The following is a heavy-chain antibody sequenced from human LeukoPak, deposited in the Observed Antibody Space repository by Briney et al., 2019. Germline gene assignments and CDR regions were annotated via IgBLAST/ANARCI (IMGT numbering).Heavy chain of an antibody. J-gene: IGHJ3*02. V-gene: IGHV4-31*03. CDR2: IYYSGST. Sequence: SQTLSLTCTVSGGSISSGGYYWSWIRQHPGKGLEWIGYIYYSGSTYYNPSLKSRVTISVDTSKNQFSLKLSSVTAADTAVYYCARDIFRIAAAGGAFDIWGQGTMVTVSS. D-gene: IGHD6-13*01. CDR3: ARDIFRIAAAGGAFDI. CDR1: GGSISSGGYY.